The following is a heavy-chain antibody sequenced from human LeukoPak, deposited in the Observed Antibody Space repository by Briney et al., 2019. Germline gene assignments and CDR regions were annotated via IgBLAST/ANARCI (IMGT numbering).Heavy chain of an antibody. J-gene: IGHJ4*02. CDR3: ARQPDSGGSPLY. D-gene: IGHD3-22*01. CDR2: IYPGDSDT. V-gene: IGHV5-51*01. Sequence: GESLKTSCKASVYIFTSYWIGWVRQMPGKDLKWMGIIYPGDSDTSYSPSFQGQVTISADKYISTAYLQWSSLKASDTAMFYCARQPDSGGSPLYWGQGTLVSVSS. CDR1: VYIFTSYW.